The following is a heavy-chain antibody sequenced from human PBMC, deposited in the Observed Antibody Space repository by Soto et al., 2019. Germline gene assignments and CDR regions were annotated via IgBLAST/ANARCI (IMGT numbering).Heavy chain of an antibody. Sequence: GGSLRLSCAASGFTFSSYAMHWVRQAPGKGLEWVAVISYDGSNKYYADSVKGRFTISRDNSKNTLYLQMNSLRAEDTAVYYCARDRVMCSSTSCYGTSSDYWGQGTLVTVSS. CDR2: ISYDGSNK. D-gene: IGHD2-2*01. CDR3: ARDRVMCSSTSCYGTSSDY. V-gene: IGHV3-30-3*01. J-gene: IGHJ4*02. CDR1: GFTFSSYA.